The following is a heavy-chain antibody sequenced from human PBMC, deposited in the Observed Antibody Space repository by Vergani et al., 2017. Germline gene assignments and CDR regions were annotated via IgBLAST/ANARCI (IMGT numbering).Heavy chain of an antibody. CDR2: LSGSGGST. CDR1: LFPFRPFP. J-gene: IGHJ4*02. Sequence: EVQLLESGGGLVQPGGSLPLSCPSSLFPFRPFPMRWLRRAPGRALELFSALSGSGGSTYYADSVKGRFTISRDNSKNTLYLQMNSLRAEDTAVYYCAKDRGPVVVPAADYWGQGTLVTVSS. V-gene: IGHV3-23*01. CDR3: AKDRGPVVVPAADY. D-gene: IGHD2-2*01.